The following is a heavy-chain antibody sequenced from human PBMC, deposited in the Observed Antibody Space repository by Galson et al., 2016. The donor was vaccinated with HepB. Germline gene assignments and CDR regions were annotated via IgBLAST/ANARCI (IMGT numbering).Heavy chain of an antibody. V-gene: IGHV3-74*01. CDR2: INSDGSHT. J-gene: IGHJ6*02. CDR1: EFTFSRYW. Sequence: SLRLSCAASEFTFSRYWMHWVRQAPGKGLVWVSRINSDGSHTSYADSVKGRFTISRDNAKNTLDLHMNSLRVEDTAVYYCGREDYGDDPVYYYYYGMDVWGQATTVSVSS. D-gene: IGHD4-17*01. CDR3: GREDYGDDPVYYYYYGMDV.